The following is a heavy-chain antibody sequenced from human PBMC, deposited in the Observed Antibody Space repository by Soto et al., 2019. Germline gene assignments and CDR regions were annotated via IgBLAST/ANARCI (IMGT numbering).Heavy chain of an antibody. V-gene: IGHV1-69*13. J-gene: IGHJ6*02. CDR1: GGTFSSYA. Sequence: SVKVSCKASGGTFSSYAISWVPQAPGQGLEWRGGIIPIFATANYAQKFQGRVTITADESTSTAYMELSSLRSEDTAMYYCARDLRYCTGGSCRYYYYGMDVWG. D-gene: IGHD2-15*01. CDR3: ARDLRYCTGGSCRYYYYGMDV. CDR2: IIPIFATA.